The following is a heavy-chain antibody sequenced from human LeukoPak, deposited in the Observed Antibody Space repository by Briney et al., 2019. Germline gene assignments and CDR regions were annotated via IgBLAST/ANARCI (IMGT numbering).Heavy chain of an antibody. Sequence: GRSLRLSCTASGFTFGDYVMSWVRQAPGKGLEWVGSIRSKAYGGTTEYAASVKGRFTISRDDSKSIAYLQMNILKTEDTAVYYCSRGYYYGSGTPVWFDPWGQGTLVTVSS. CDR1: GFTFGDYV. V-gene: IGHV3-49*04. CDR3: SRGYYYGSGTPVWFDP. CDR2: IRSKAYGGTT. D-gene: IGHD3-10*01. J-gene: IGHJ5*02.